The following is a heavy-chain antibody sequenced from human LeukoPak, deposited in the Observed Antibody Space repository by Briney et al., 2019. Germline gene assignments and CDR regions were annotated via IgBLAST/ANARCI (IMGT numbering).Heavy chain of an antibody. CDR3: ARAQSDSGDAFDI. CDR1: GFTFSSYW. J-gene: IGHJ3*02. V-gene: IGHV3-74*01. Sequence: GGSLRLSCAASGFTFSSYWMHWVRQAPGKGLVWVSRINSDGSSTSYADSVKGRFTISRDNAKNTLHLQMNSLRAEDTAVYYCARAQSDSGDAFDIWGQGTMVTVSS. CDR2: INSDGSST. D-gene: IGHD4/OR15-4a*01.